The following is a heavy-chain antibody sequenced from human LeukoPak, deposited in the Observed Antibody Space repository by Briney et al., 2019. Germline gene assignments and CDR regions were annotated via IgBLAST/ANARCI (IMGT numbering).Heavy chain of an antibody. CDR1: GYIFRSYG. J-gene: IGHJ4*02. CDR3: ARVDTPFGVVPLDY. D-gene: IGHD3-3*01. V-gene: IGHV1-18*01. CDR2: ISAHDGKA. Sequence: ASVKVSCKASGYIFRSYGIGWVRQAPGQGLEWMGWISAHDGKAEYAEKFQDRVTMTIDISTTTADMEMRRLSFDDTAIYYCARVDTPFGVVPLDYWGQGTLVTVSS.